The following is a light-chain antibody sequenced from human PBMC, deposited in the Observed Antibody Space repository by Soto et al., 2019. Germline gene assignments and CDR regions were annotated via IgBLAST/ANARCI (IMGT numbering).Light chain of an antibody. V-gene: IGKV1-8*01. CDR2: AAS. CDR3: QQYYSYPLT. CDR1: QGISSY. J-gene: IGKJ1*01. Sequence: AIRMTQSPSSFSASTVEGANIXVRASQGISSYLAWYQQKPGKAPKLLIYAASTLQSGVPSRFSGSGSGTDFTLTISCLQSEDFATYYCQQYYSYPLTFGQGTKVE.